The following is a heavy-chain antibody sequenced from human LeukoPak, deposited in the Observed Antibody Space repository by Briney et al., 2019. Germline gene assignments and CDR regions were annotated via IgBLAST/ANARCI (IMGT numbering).Heavy chain of an antibody. V-gene: IGHV4-4*07. CDR2: SYISGST. Sequence: KPSETLSLTCTDSGASLNSYYWNWIRQPAGKGLEWIGHSYISGSTDYNPSLKSRVTVSLDTSQNQFSLKLTSVTAADTAVYYCARDQELGFWGQGTLVTVSS. CDR3: ARDQELGF. CDR1: GASLNSYY. D-gene: IGHD3-10*01. J-gene: IGHJ4*02.